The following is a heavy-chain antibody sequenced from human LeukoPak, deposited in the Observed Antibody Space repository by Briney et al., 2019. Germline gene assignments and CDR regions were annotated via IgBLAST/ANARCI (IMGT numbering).Heavy chain of an antibody. Sequence: GGSLRLSCAASGFTFSNYAMSWVRQAPGKGLEWVSGITDRLDEVYYADSVKGRFTISRDNPKNTLHLEMNSLRAEDTAVYYCARDFLRDLPAAIPIDYWGQGTLVTVSS. V-gene: IGHV3-23*01. CDR3: ARDFLRDLPAAIPIDY. D-gene: IGHD2-2*01. CDR2: ITDRLDEV. CDR1: GFTFSNYA. J-gene: IGHJ4*02.